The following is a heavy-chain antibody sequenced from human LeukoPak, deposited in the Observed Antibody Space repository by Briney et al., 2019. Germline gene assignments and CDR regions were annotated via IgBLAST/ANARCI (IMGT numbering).Heavy chain of an antibody. CDR1: GFTFNDYA. CDR3: AIRIMGPSY. J-gene: IGHJ4*02. CDR2: ISAGGGRT. Sequence: GGSLRLSCAASGFTFNDYAMTWFRQAPGKGVEGGSIISAGGGRTNYADSVRGRFTISRENSKTTLYLQMNSLRAEDTAVYFCAIRIMGPSYWGQGTLVTVSS. D-gene: IGHD3-16*01. V-gene: IGHV3-23*01.